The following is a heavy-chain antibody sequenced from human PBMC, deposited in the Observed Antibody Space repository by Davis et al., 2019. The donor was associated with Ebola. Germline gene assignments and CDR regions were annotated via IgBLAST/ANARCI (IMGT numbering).Heavy chain of an antibody. CDR2: ISYDGSNK. D-gene: IGHD4-11*01. J-gene: IGHJ4*02. V-gene: IGHV3-30-3*01. Sequence: PGGSLRLSCAASGFTFSSYAMHWVRQAPGKGLEWVAVISYDGSNKYYADSVKGRFTISRDNSKNTLYLQMNSLRSEDTAVYYCARGGYSNHNYYFDYWGQGTLVTVSS. CDR3: ARGGYSNHNYYFDY. CDR1: GFTFSSYA.